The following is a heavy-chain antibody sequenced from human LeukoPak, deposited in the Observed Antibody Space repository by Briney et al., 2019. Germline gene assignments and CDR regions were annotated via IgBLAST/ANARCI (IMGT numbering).Heavy chain of an antibody. J-gene: IGHJ4*02. Sequence: ASVNVSCKASGYTFTSYGISWLRQAPGQGLEWMGWISAYNGNTNYAQKLQGRVTMTTDTSTSTAYMELRSLRSDDTAVYYCARAWLYCSGGSCYSLYYFDYWGQGTLVTVSS. D-gene: IGHD2-15*01. CDR1: GYTFTSYG. V-gene: IGHV1-18*01. CDR2: ISAYNGNT. CDR3: ARAWLYCSGGSCYSLYYFDY.